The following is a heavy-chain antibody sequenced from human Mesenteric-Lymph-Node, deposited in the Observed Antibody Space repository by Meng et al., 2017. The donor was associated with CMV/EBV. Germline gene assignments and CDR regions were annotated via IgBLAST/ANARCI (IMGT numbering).Heavy chain of an antibody. V-gene: IGHV4-4*01. CDR3: ARLSYTSSWQFDF. CDR2: VYHSGGT. J-gene: IGHJ4*02. D-gene: IGHD6-13*01. Sequence: AVSFRSLSSIYWWSWVRQPPGKGLEWIGEVYHSGGTAYNPSLRSRVPISLDNSTPPFSLQLSSVPSADPSVSSCARLSYTSSWQFDFWGQGTLVTVSS. CDR1: FRSLSSIYW.